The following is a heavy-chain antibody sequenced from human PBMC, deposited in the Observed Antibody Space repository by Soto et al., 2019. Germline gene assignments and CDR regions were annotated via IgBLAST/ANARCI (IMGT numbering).Heavy chain of an antibody. D-gene: IGHD2-21*01. CDR3: SGEGASGY. Sequence: QVHLVESGGGVVQPGRSLRLSCAVSGFTVSTYGMHWVRQAPGKGLEWVAVISRDGGTKFYADSVKGRFTISRDNSRKTLFLEMDCLGGDGLAVYYCSGEGASGYWGQGTLVTVSS. CDR2: ISRDGGTK. J-gene: IGHJ4*02. CDR1: GFTVSTYG. V-gene: IGHV3-30*03.